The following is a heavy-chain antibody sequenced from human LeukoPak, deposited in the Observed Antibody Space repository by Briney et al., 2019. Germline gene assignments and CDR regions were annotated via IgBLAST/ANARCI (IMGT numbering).Heavy chain of an antibody. CDR1: GGSFSGYY. V-gene: IGHV4-34*01. D-gene: IGHD2-2*01. Sequence: SETLSLTCAVYGGSFSGYYWSWIRQPPGKGLEWIGEINHFGSNNSNPSLKSRVTISVDTSKNQFSLKLSSVTAADTAVYYCARGYCNSTSCFTGGGYWGQGTLVTVSS. CDR3: ARGYCNSTSCFTGGGY. CDR2: INHFGSN. J-gene: IGHJ4*02.